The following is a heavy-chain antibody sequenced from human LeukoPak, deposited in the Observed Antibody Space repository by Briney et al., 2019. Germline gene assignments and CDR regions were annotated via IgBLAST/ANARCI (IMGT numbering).Heavy chain of an antibody. CDR1: GYTFTSYG. CDR3: ARSIAVAGTDAFDI. CDR2: ISAYNGNT. Sequence: ASVKVSCKASGYTFTSYGISWVRRAPGQGLEWMGWISAYNGNTNYAQKLQGRVTMTTDTSTSTAYMELRSLRSDDTAVYYCARSIAVAGTDAFDIWGQGTMVTVSS. V-gene: IGHV1-18*01. D-gene: IGHD6-19*01. J-gene: IGHJ3*02.